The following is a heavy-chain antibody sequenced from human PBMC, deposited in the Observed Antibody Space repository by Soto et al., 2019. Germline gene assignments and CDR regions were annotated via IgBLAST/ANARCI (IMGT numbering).Heavy chain of an antibody. CDR3: ARDHPHSYGVYYFDY. Sequence: SETLSLTGTISGPSISDYYCSCLRPPPGKGLELIGYIYSSGSTHYNPSLQSRVTISADTSKNQVSLKVRSVTAADTAVYYCARDHPHSYGVYYFDYWGQGTPVTVSS. V-gene: IGHV4-59*01. CDR2: IYSSGST. J-gene: IGHJ4*02. CDR1: GPSISDYY. D-gene: IGHD5-18*01.